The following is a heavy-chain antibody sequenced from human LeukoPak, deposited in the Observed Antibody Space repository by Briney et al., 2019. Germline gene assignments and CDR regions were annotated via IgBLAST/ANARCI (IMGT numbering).Heavy chain of an antibody. CDR3: ARGREQFVQLERPNWFDP. V-gene: IGHV1-2*02. Sequence: ASVKVSCKASGYTFTGYYMHWVRQAPGQGLEWMGWINPNSGGTNYAQKFQGRVTMTRDTSISTAYMELSRLRSDDTAVYYCARGREQFVQLERPNWFDPWGQGTLVTVSS. CDR2: INPNSGGT. D-gene: IGHD1-1*01. J-gene: IGHJ5*02. CDR1: GYTFTGYY.